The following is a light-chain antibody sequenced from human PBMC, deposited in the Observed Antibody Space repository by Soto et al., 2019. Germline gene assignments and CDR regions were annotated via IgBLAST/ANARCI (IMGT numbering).Light chain of an antibody. V-gene: IGKV3-15*01. CDR1: QSIGSN. J-gene: IGKJ3*01. CDR3: QQYKNWPLFT. Sequence: ETVLTQSPATFSVSPGERATLSCRASQSIGSNLAWYQQRPGQPPRLLIYGASTRATGVPARFSGIGSGTEFTLTIICLQSEDVALYYCQQYKNWPLFTVGPGTKVDIK. CDR2: GAS.